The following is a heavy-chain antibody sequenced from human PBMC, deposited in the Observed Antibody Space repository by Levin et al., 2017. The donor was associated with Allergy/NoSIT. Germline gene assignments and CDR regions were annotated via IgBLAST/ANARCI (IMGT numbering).Heavy chain of an antibody. D-gene: IGHD3-22*01. J-gene: IGHJ4*02. CDR1: GGSFSGYE. V-gene: IGHV4-34*01. CDR3: ARAENADDSSGHFRVAAY. Sequence: SETLSLTCAVYGGSFSGYEWSWIRHSPGKGLEWIGEVNHSGYPKYNPSLRSRVTISVDTSKNQLSLQLTSVTAADTAVYYGARAENADDSSGHFRVAAYWGQGTRVTVSS. CDR2: VNHSGYP.